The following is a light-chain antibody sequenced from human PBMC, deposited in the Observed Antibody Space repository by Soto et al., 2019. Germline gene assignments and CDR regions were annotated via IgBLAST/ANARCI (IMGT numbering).Light chain of an antibody. Sequence: ETVMTQSPATLSVSPGDRVTLSCRASQTVHTNLAWFQQKPGQAPKLLIYGASTRDTGVPARFTGSGSGTEFTLTISSLQSEDFAVYFCQQYNKWPPWTLGQVTKVEI. CDR2: GAS. J-gene: IGKJ1*01. CDR1: QTVHTN. CDR3: QQYNKWPPWT. V-gene: IGKV3-15*01.